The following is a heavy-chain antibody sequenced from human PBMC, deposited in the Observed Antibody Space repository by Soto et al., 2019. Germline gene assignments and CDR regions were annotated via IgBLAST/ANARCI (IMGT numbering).Heavy chain of an antibody. V-gene: IGHV3-23*01. CDR2: ISGSGGSE. CDR1: GFTFTSYA. Sequence: GSLRLSCAVSGFTFTSYAMTWVRQAPGKGLEWVSAISGSGGSEFYADSVKGRFTISRDNAKNSLYLQMNSLRDEDTAVYYCARDATVIDWFDPWGQGTLVTVSS. CDR3: ARDATVIDWFDP. J-gene: IGHJ5*02. D-gene: IGHD4-4*01.